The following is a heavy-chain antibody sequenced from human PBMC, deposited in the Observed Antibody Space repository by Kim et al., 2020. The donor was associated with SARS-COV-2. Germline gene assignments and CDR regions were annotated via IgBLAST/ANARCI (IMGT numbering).Heavy chain of an antibody. CDR2: ISYDGSNK. Sequence: GGSLRLSCVASGFTFSSYAMHWVRQAPGKGLEWVAVISYDGSNKYYADSVKGRFTISRDNSKNTLYLQMNSLRAEDTAVYYCARVTIFGVVISRPLDYWG. V-gene: IGHV3-30-3*01. CDR1: GFTFSSYA. D-gene: IGHD3-3*01. J-gene: IGHJ4*01. CDR3: ARVTIFGVVISRPLDY.